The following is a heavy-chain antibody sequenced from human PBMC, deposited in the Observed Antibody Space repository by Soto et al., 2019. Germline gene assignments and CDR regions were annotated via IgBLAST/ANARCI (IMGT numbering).Heavy chain of an antibody. CDR1: GYTFTSYA. V-gene: IGHV1-3*01. D-gene: IGHD2-21*02. CDR3: ARDDGDAGYFYYYYGMDV. CDR2: INAGNGNT. Sequence: ASVKVSCKASGYTFTSYAMHWVRQAPGQRLEWMGWINAGNGNTKYSQKFQGRVTITRDTSASTAYMELSSLRSEDTAVYYCARDDGDAGYFYYYYGMDVWGQGTTVTVSS. J-gene: IGHJ6*02.